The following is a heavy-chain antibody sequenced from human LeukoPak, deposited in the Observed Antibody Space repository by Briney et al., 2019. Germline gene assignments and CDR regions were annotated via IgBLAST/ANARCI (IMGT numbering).Heavy chain of an antibody. CDR1: GGSLSGYY. CDR3: SRGLDAYKGGNY. Sequence: SETLSLTCAVYGGSLSGYYGTWIRQSPGQGLEWIGEVHPSGTTNYNPSLESRLTISLDTSKNQLSLKLTFVTAADTAVYYCSRGLDAYKGGNYWGQGTLVTVSS. V-gene: IGHV4-34*01. D-gene: IGHD5-24*01. J-gene: IGHJ4*02. CDR2: VHPSGTT.